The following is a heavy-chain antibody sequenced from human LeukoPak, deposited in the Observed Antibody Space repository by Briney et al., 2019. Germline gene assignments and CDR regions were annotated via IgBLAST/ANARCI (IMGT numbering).Heavy chain of an antibody. CDR1: GGSISSSRYY. J-gene: IGHJ4*02. CDR3: ARRLVGATANFDY. CDR2: IYYSGST. D-gene: IGHD1-26*01. V-gene: IGHV4-39*01. Sequence: SETLSLTCTVSGGSISSSRYYWGWIRQPPGKGLEWIGSIYYSGSTNYNPSLKSRVTISVDTSKNQFSLKVSSVTAADTAVYYCARRLVGATANFDYWGQGTLVTVSS.